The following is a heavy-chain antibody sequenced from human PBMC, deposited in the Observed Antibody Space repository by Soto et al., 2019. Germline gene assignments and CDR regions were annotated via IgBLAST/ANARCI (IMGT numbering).Heavy chain of an antibody. Sequence: PGGSLRLSCAASGFTFSSYAMSWVRQAPGKGLEWVSAISGSGGSTYYADSVKGRFTISRDNSKNTLYLQMNSLRAEDTAVYYCAKDQDTMIVVVMGFDPWGQGTLVTVSS. D-gene: IGHD3-22*01. J-gene: IGHJ5*02. CDR2: ISGSGGST. V-gene: IGHV3-23*01. CDR3: AKDQDTMIVVVMGFDP. CDR1: GFTFSSYA.